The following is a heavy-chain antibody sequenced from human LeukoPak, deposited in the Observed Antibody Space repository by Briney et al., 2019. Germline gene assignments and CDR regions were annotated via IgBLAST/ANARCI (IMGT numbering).Heavy chain of an antibody. CDR1: GYSFTSYW. Sequence: GASPQISCKGSGYSFTSYWIGWVRPVPGKGLEWMGIIYPGDSDTRYSPSFQGQVTISADKSISTAYPQWSSLKASDTAMYYCARRGWSLDYWGQGTLVTVSS. CDR3: ARRGWSLDY. D-gene: IGHD6-19*01. J-gene: IGHJ4*02. V-gene: IGHV5-51*01. CDR2: IYPGDSDT.